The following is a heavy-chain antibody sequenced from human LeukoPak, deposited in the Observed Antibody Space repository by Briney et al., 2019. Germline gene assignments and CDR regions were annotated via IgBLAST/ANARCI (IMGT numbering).Heavy chain of an antibody. Sequence: PGGSLRLSCAASGFTVNSYYMSWVRQAPGKGLEYVSAISSNGGSTYYANSVKGRFTISRDNSKNTLYLQMGSLRAEDMAVYYCASLDFWSGYYDYWGQGTLVTVSS. CDR1: GFTVNSYY. CDR2: ISSNGGST. CDR3: ASLDFWSGYYDY. J-gene: IGHJ4*02. V-gene: IGHV3-64*01. D-gene: IGHD3-3*01.